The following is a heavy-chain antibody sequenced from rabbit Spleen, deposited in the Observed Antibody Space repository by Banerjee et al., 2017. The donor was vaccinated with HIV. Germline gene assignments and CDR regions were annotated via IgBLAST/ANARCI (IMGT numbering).Heavy chain of an antibody. CDR2: IDASSGST. Sequence: QSLEESGGDLVKPGASLTLTCTASGFSFSSSDYMCWVRQAPGKGLELITCIDASSGSTNYATWAKGRFTISKTSSTTVTLQMTSLTAADTATYFCARGSAAMTMVITGFYFNLWGPGTLVTVS. CDR1: GFSFSSSDY. V-gene: IGHV1S40*01. D-gene: IGHD2-1*01. J-gene: IGHJ4*01. CDR3: ARGSAAMTMVITGFYFNL.